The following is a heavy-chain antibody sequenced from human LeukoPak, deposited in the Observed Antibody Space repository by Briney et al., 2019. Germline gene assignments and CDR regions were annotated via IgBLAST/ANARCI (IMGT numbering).Heavy chain of an antibody. CDR1: GGSISSGGYY. CDR3: ARDDIVVVPAARAGAFDI. D-gene: IGHD2-2*01. J-gene: IGHJ3*02. V-gene: IGHV4-30-2*01. CDR2: IYHSGST. Sequence: SETLSLTCTVSGGSISSGGYYWSWIRQPPGKGLEWIGYIYHSGSTYYNPSLKSRVTISVDRSKNQFSLKLSSVTAADTAVYYCARDDIVVVPAARAGAFDIWGQGTMVTVSS.